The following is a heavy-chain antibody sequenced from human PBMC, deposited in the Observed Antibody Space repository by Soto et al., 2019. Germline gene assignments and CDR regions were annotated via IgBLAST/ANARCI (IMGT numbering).Heavy chain of an antibody. CDR3: ARFGMITFGNHDDLDI. J-gene: IGHJ3*02. CDR1: GFSIISGGYY. Sequence: TLSLTCTVSGFSIISGGYYWSFIRQRPGKGLEWIVYIYYSWSTYYNPSLKSRVTISVDTSKNQFSLKLSSVTAADTAVYYCARFGMITFGNHDDLDIWCQGIMV. V-gene: IGHV4-31*03. D-gene: IGHD3-16*01. CDR2: IYYSWST.